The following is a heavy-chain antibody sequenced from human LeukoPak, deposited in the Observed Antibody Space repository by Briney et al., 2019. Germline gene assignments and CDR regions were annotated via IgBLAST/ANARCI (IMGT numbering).Heavy chain of an antibody. J-gene: IGHJ4*02. CDR2: INHSGST. Sequence: SETLSLTCTVSGGSISSYYWSWIRQPPGKGLEWIGEINHSGSTNYNPSLKSRVTISVDTSKNQFSLKLSSVTAADTAVYYCARLEAWRPIYDYWGQGTLVTVSS. CDR3: ARLEAWRPIYDY. D-gene: IGHD3-3*01. V-gene: IGHV4-34*01. CDR1: GGSISSYY.